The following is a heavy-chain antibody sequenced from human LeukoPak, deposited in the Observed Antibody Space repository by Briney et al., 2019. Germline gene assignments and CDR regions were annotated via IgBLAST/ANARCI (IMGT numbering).Heavy chain of an antibody. J-gene: IGHJ3*02. V-gene: IGHV4-39*07. CDR3: ARGGVRWLQFGFAFDI. D-gene: IGHD5-24*01. Sequence: RTSETLSLTCTVSGGSISSSSYYWGWIRQPPGKGLEWIGSIYYSGSTYYNPSLKSRVTISVDTSKNQFSLKLSSVTAADTAVYYCARGGVRWLQFGFAFDIWGQGTMVTVSS. CDR1: GGSISSSSYY. CDR2: IYYSGST.